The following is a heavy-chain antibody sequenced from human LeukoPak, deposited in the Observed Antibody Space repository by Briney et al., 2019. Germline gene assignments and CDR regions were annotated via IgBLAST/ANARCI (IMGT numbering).Heavy chain of an antibody. J-gene: IGHJ4*02. Sequence: GGSLRLSCAASGFTFDDYAMHWVRQAPGKGLEWVARISWNSGSIGYADSVKGRFTISRDNAKNSLYLQMNSLRAEDTALYYCAKDIAPTYYDILTGGFDYWGQGTLVTVSS. CDR3: AKDIAPTYYDILTGGFDY. CDR2: ISWNSGSI. D-gene: IGHD3-9*01. CDR1: GFTFDDYA. V-gene: IGHV3-9*01.